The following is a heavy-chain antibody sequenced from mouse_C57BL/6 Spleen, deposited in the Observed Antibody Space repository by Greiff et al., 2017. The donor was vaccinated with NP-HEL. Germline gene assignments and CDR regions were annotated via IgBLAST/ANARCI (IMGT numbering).Heavy chain of an antibody. CDR2: IDPETGGT. CDR1: GYTFTDYE. V-gene: IGHV1-15*01. Sequence: QVQLQQSGAELVRPGASVTLSCKASGYTFTDYEMHWVKQTPVHGLEWIGAIDPETGGTAYNQKFKGKAILTADKSSSTAYMELRSLTSEDSAVYYCTREPDGYYSYFDVWGTGTTVTVSS. J-gene: IGHJ1*03. D-gene: IGHD2-3*01. CDR3: TREPDGYYSYFDV.